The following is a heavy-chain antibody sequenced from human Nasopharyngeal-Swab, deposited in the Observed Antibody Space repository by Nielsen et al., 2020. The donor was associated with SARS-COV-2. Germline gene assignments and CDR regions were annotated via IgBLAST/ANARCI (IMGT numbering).Heavy chain of an antibody. D-gene: IGHD6-19*01. CDR2: ISANNGNT. CDR3: ARDQWLVHYFDY. J-gene: IGHJ4*02. Sequence: WVRQAPGQGLEWVGWISANNGNTNYAQKFRGRVTMTTDTSTSTGYMELRSLRSDDTAIYYCARDQWLVHYFDYWGQGTLVTVSS. V-gene: IGHV1-18*01.